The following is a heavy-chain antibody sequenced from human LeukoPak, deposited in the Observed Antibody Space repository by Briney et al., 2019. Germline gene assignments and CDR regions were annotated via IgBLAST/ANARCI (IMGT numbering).Heavy chain of an antibody. D-gene: IGHD6-13*01. CDR3: ARGQYSSSWYEGSANSFDY. V-gene: IGHV3-30-3*01. Sequence: GGSLRLSCAASGFTFSSFAMLWVRQAPGKGLEWVAVISYDGNNKYYADSVKGRFTISRDNSKNTLYLQMNSLRAEDTAVYYCARGQYSSSWYEGSANSFDYWGQGTLVTVSS. J-gene: IGHJ4*02. CDR1: GFTFSSFA. CDR2: ISYDGNNK.